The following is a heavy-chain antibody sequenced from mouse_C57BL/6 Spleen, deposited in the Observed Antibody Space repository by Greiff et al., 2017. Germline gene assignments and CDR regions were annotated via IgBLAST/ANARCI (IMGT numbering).Heavy chain of an antibody. CDR3: ARSTTVVATGYFDV. D-gene: IGHD1-1*01. Sequence: VQLQQSGPELVKPGASMKISCKASGYSFTDYNMNWVKQSNGKSLEWIGVINPNYGTTSYNQKFKGKATLTVDQSSSTAYMQLNSLTSEDSAVYYCARSTTVVATGYFDVWGTGTTVTVSS. CDR1: GYSFTDYN. CDR2: INPNYGTT. J-gene: IGHJ1*03. V-gene: IGHV1-39*01.